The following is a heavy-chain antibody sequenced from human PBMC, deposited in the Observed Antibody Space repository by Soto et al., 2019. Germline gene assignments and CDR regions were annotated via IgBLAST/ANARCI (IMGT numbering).Heavy chain of an antibody. V-gene: IGHV3-23*01. Sequence: PVGSLRLSCAASGFTFSSYAMSWGRQAPGKGLEWVSAISGSGGSTYYADSVKGRFTISRDNSKNTLYLQMNSLRAEDTAVYYCAKEINYYGSGSYPNWFDPWGQGTLVTVSS. J-gene: IGHJ5*02. CDR3: AKEINYYGSGSYPNWFDP. CDR2: ISGSGGST. D-gene: IGHD3-10*01. CDR1: GFTFSSYA.